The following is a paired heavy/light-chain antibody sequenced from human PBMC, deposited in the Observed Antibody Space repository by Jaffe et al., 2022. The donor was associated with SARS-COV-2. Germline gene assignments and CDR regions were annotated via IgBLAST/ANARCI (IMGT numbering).Light chain of an antibody. CDR1: SLRSYY. CDR2: GKN. Sequence: SSELTQDPAVSVALGQTVRITCQGDSLRSYYASWYQQKPGQAPVVVIYGKNKRPSGIPDRFSGSSSGNTASLTITGAQAEDEADYYCNSRDSSGNRMFGGGTKLTVL. CDR3: NSRDSSGNRM. J-gene: IGLJ3*02. V-gene: IGLV3-19*01.
Heavy chain of an antibody. Sequence: QVQLVQSEAEMKKPGASVKVSCKASGYTFTSNAMHWVRQAPGQRLEWMGWINAGNGNTQYSQNFQGRVTITRDASASTAYMELSSLRSEDSAVYYCAKDVSVVVSGDYYFDYWGQGTLVTVSS. CDR1: GYTFTSNA. J-gene: IGHJ4*02. V-gene: IGHV1-3*01. D-gene: IGHD2-15*01. CDR3: AKDVSVVVSGDYYFDY. CDR2: INAGNGNT.